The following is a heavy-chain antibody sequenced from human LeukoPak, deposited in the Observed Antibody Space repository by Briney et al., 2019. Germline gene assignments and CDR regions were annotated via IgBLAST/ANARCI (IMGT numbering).Heavy chain of an antibody. Sequence: HGESLKISCKASGYSFTSYWIAWVRQMPGKGLEWMGIIYPGDSDARDSPSFQGQVTISADKSIRTAYLQWSSLKASDTAMYYCARLAGFLGFGDLSETLYWGQGTLVTVSS. J-gene: IGHJ4*02. CDR2: IYPGDSDA. CDR1: GYSFTSYW. CDR3: ARLAGFLGFGDLSETLY. D-gene: IGHD3-10*01. V-gene: IGHV5-51*01.